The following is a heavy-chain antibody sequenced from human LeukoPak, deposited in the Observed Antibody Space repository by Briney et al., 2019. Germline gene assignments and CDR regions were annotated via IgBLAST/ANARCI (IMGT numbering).Heavy chain of an antibody. V-gene: IGHV3-21*01. Sequence: GGSLRLSCAASGFTFSRYTMNWVRQSPGKGLEWVSSTSSSGYYIYYADSVKGRFTISRDNAKNSLYLQMNSLRAEDTAVYYCARDLVSRSNYWGQGTPVTVSS. J-gene: IGHJ4*02. CDR2: TSSSGYYI. D-gene: IGHD6-6*01. CDR1: GFTFSRYT. CDR3: ARDLVSRSNY.